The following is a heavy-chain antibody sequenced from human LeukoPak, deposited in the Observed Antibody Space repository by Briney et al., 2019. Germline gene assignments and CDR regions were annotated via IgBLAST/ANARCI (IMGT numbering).Heavy chain of an antibody. J-gene: IGHJ5*02. Sequence: KPSETLSLTCTVSGGSISGYYWSWIRQPPGKGLEWIGEINHSGSTNYNPSLKSRVTISVDTSKNQFSLKLSSVTAADTAVYYCARGPVVVPAAMRVRWFDPWGQGTLVTVSS. CDR1: GGSISGYY. CDR2: INHSGST. V-gene: IGHV4-34*01. D-gene: IGHD2-2*01. CDR3: ARGPVVVPAAMRVRWFDP.